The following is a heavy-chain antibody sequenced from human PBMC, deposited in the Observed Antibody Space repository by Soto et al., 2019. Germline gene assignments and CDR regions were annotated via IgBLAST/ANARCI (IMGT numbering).Heavy chain of an antibody. CDR2: INEDGSMT. Sequence: EVQLVESGGGLVQPGGSLRLSCAASGFSFSNNWMYWVRQAPGKGLVWVSRINEDGSMTSHADSVRGRITIYRDNARNALYLQMNSLRAEDTAVYDCGTGFRWGQGTLVTVSS. V-gene: IGHV3-74*01. CDR1: GFSFSNNW. J-gene: IGHJ4*02. CDR3: GTGFR.